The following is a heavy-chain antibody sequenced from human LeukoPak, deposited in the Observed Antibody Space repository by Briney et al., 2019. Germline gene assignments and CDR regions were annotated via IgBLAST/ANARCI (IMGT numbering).Heavy chain of an antibody. V-gene: IGHV5-51*01. Sequence: GESLKISCKGSGFSFTNYWIAWVRQLPGKGLEWMGIIYPGDSDTRFSPSFQGQVTISADKSISTAYLQWSSLKASDTAMYYCARGTIAAADWGEGTLVTVSS. J-gene: IGHJ4*02. D-gene: IGHD6-13*01. CDR3: ARGTIAAAD. CDR1: GFSFTNYW. CDR2: IYPGDSDT.